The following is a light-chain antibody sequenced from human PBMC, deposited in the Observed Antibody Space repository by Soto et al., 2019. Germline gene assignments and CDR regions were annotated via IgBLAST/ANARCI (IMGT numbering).Light chain of an antibody. CDR1: QSVSSSS. CDR3: QQYDSSPRT. V-gene: IGKV3-20*01. Sequence: EIVMTQSPGTLSLSPGEVATLSCRASQSVSSSSLAWYQQKPGQAPRLLISGVSSRAADIPDRFSGSGSGTDFTLTINRLEPEDFAVYYCQQYDSSPRTFGQGTKVDIK. J-gene: IGKJ1*01. CDR2: GVS.